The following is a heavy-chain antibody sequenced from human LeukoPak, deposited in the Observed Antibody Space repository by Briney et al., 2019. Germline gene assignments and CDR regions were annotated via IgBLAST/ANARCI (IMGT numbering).Heavy chain of an antibody. CDR2: IYYSGST. D-gene: IGHD6-19*01. Sequence: SETLSLTCTVSAGSIRSGGYYWSWLRQHPGKGLEWIGYIYYSGSTYYNLSHKSRVTISVDTSKNQFSLKLSSVTAADTAVYYCAREVAGPNWFDPWGQGTLVTVSS. CDR3: AREVAGPNWFDP. V-gene: IGHV4-31*03. J-gene: IGHJ5*02. CDR1: AGSIRSGGYY.